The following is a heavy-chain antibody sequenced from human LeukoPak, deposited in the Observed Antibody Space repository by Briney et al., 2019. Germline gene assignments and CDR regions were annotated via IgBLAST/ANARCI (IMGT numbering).Heavy chain of an antibody. J-gene: IGHJ4*02. CDR2: ISVYDGNT. D-gene: IGHD2-8*01. CDR1: GYTFTSYG. V-gene: IGHV1-18*01. Sequence: ASVKVSCKASGYTFTSYGISWVRQAPGQGLEWMGWISVYDGNTKYAQKVQGRVTMTADTPTSTAYMELRSLKSDDSAVYYCVRDGRYCTNNSCPSGDYWGQGTLVTVSS. CDR3: VRDGRYCTNNSCPSGDY.